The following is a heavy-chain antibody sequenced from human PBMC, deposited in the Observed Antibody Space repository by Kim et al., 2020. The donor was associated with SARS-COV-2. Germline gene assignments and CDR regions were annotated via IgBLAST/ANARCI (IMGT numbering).Heavy chain of an antibody. J-gene: IGHJ5*02. D-gene: IGHD3-10*01. V-gene: IGHV3-48*03. CDR2: ISSSGSTI. CDR3: ARAWGGGSGSP. Sequence: GGSLRLSCAASGFTFSSYEMNWVRQAPGKGLEWVSYISSSGSTIYYADSVKGRFTISRDNAKNSLYLQMNSLRAEDTAVYYCARAWGGGSGSPWGQGTLVTVSS. CDR1: GFTFSSYE.